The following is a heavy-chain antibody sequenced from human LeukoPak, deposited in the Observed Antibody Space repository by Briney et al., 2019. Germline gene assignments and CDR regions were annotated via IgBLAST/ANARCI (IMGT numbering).Heavy chain of an antibody. CDR1: GFTFSSYS. J-gene: IGHJ5*02. CDR3: ARGRLLEWLSRFDP. CDR2: ISSSSSYI. V-gene: IGHV3-21*01. Sequence: PGGSLRLSCAASGFTFSSYSMNWVRQAPGKGLEWVSSISSSSSYIYYADSVKGRFTISRDNAKNSLYLQMNSLRAEDTAVYYCARGRLLEWLSRFDPWGQGTLVTVSS. D-gene: IGHD3-3*01.